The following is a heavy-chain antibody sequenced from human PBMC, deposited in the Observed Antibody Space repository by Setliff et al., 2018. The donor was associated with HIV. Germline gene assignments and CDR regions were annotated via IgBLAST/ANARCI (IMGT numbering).Heavy chain of an antibody. D-gene: IGHD4-4*01. J-gene: IGHJ4*02. CDR1: GYTLAALS. Sequence: ASVKVSCKVFGYTLAALSIHWVRQAPGKGLEWMGGFDPEDGERINAEKFQGRVTMTADTSTETAYMEVSNLRSADTAVYYCATDDYNGDSFDNWGQGTLVTASS. CDR2: FDPEDGER. CDR3: ATDDYNGDSFDN. V-gene: IGHV1-24*01.